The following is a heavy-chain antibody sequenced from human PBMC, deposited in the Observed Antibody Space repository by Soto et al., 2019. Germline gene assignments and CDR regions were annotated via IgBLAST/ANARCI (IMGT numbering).Heavy chain of an antibody. CDR1: GFTFSRYD. J-gene: IGHJ4*02. CDR3: ARSLYYYDSSGR. D-gene: IGHD3-22*01. Sequence: GGSLRHSCAGSGFTFSRYDMHWGRQAPGKGLEWVAVISYDGSNKYYADSVKGRFTISRDNSKNTLYLQMNSLRAEDTAVYYCARSLYYYDSSGRWGQGP. CDR2: ISYDGSNK. V-gene: IGHV3-30-3*01.